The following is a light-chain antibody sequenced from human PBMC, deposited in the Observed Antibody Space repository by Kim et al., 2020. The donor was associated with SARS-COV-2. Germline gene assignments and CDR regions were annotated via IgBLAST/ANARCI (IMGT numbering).Light chain of an antibody. CDR2: EVS. CDR3: SSFAVNKNNYV. Sequence: QSPLTQPPSASGSPGQSVTISCTGTSSDVGGYNYVSWYQQHRGKAPKLMIYEVSKRPSGVPDRFSGSKSGNTASLTVSGLQAEDEAEYYCSSFAVNKNNYVFGTGTKVTVL. CDR1: SSDVGGYNY. V-gene: IGLV2-8*01. J-gene: IGLJ1*01.